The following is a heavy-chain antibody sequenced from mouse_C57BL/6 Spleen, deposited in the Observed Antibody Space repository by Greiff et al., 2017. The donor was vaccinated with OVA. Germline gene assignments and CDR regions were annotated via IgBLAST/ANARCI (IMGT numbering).Heavy chain of an antibody. CDR1: GYTFTSYW. CDR2: IYPGSGST. J-gene: IGHJ1*03. D-gene: IGHD2-4*01. V-gene: IGHV1-55*01. Sequence: QVQLQQSGAELVKPGASVKMSCKASGYTFTSYWITWVKQRPGQGLEWIGDIYPGSGSTNYNEKFKSKATLTVATSSSTAYMQLSSLTSEDSAVYYCARAYDYGYWYFDVWGTGTTVTVSS. CDR3: ARAYDYGYWYFDV.